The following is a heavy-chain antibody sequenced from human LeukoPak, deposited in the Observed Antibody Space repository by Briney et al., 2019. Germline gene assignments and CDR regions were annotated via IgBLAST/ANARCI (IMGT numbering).Heavy chain of an antibody. D-gene: IGHD3-3*01. Sequence: PSETLSITCPVSGGSSSSCCWSWIRQPPGMGLEWIGYIYYSGTTKYNPSLKSRLTMSVDTSENQFSLRLSSVTAADTAVYYCARGSIFGVSIIWFDPWGQGTPVTLSS. CDR1: GGSSSSCC. V-gene: IGHV4-59*01. CDR3: ARGSIFGVSIIWFDP. J-gene: IGHJ5*02. CDR2: IYYSGTT.